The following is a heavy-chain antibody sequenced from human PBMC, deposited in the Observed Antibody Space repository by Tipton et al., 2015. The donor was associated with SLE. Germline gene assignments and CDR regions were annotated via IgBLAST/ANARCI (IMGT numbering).Heavy chain of an antibody. V-gene: IGHV4-61*09. CDR2: VNHLGTI. D-gene: IGHD2-2*03. J-gene: IGHJ6*03. Sequence: TLSLTCTVSGGSISRGSYFWTWIRQPAGKGLEWIGEVNHLGTIYYDASPKSRVTISIDTSKSHFSLKLTSVTAADTAVYYCARGVAIYWITYYDYYMDVWGKGTTVTVSS. CDR3: ARGVAIYWITYYDYYMDV. CDR1: GGSISRGSYF.